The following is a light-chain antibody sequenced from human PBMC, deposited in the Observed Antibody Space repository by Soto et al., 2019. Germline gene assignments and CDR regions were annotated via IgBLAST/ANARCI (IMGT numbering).Light chain of an antibody. V-gene: IGKV1-5*01. Sequence: DIQMTQSPSTLSASVGGRVTITCRASQSISSWLAWYQQKPGKAPNILIYGASSLESGVPSRFRGSGSGTEFTLTISSLQPDDFETYYCQQYDSYSITFGQGTRLEIK. CDR2: GAS. J-gene: IGKJ5*01. CDR3: QQYDSYSIT. CDR1: QSISSW.